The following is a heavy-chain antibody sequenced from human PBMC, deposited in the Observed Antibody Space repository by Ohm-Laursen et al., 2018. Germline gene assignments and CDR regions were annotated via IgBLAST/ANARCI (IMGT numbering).Heavy chain of an antibody. Sequence: SETLSLTCTVSGGSISSYYWSWIRQPPGKGLEWIGYIYYSGSTNYNPSLKSRVTISVDTSKNQFSLKLSSVTAADTAVYYCARGHPGRGYSYGPWGQGTLVTVSS. D-gene: IGHD5-18*01. CDR1: GGSISSYY. CDR3: ARGHPGRGYSYGP. J-gene: IGHJ5*02. V-gene: IGHV4-59*01. CDR2: IYYSGST.